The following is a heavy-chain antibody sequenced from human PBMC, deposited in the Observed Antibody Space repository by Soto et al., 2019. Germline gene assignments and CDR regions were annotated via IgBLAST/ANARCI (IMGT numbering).Heavy chain of an antibody. J-gene: IGHJ6*02. CDR2: INHSGST. Sequence: SETLSLTCAVYGGSFSGYYWSWIRQPPGKGLEWIGEINHSGSTNYNPSLKSRVTISVDTSKNQFSLKLSSVTAADTAVYYCARGQLAAAGKPQDVWGQGTTVTVSS. V-gene: IGHV4-34*01. D-gene: IGHD6-13*01. CDR3: ARGQLAAAGKPQDV. CDR1: GGSFSGYY.